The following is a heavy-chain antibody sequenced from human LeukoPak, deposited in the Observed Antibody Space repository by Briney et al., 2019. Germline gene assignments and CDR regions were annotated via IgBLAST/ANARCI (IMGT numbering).Heavy chain of an antibody. Sequence: GGSLRLSCAASGFTFSSYAMHWVRQAPGKGLEWVAVISYDGSNKYYADSVKGRFTISRDNSKNTLYLQMNSLRAEDTAVYYCVQRGAVTGTFAEYFQHWGQGTLVTVSS. J-gene: IGHJ1*01. CDR1: GFTFSSYA. D-gene: IGHD6-13*01. CDR3: VQRGAVTGTFAEYFQH. V-gene: IGHV3-30-3*01. CDR2: ISYDGSNK.